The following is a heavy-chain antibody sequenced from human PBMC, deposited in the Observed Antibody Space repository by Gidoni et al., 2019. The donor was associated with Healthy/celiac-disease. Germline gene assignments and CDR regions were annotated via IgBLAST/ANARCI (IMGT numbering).Heavy chain of an antibody. CDR2: INHSGST. D-gene: IGHD3-22*01. CDR3: ARGRSSGYYPSPYYFDY. Sequence: QVQLQQWGAGLLKPSETLSLTCAVYGGSFSDYYWSWIRQPPGKGLEWIGEINHSGSTNYNPSLKSRVTISVDTSKNQFSLKLSSVTAADTAVYYCARGRSSGYYPSPYYFDYWGQGTLVTVSS. J-gene: IGHJ4*02. CDR1: GGSFSDYY. V-gene: IGHV4-34*01.